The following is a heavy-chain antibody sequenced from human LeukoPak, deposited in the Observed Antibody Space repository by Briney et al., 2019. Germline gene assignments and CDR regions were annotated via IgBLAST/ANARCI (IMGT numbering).Heavy chain of an antibody. D-gene: IGHD5-18*01. CDR1: GFTFSSYA. V-gene: IGHV3-23*01. CDR2: ISGSGGST. Sequence: GGSLRLSCAASGFTFSSYAMSWVRQAPGKGLEWVSAISGSGGSTYYADSVKGRFTISGDNSKNTLYLQMNSLRPEDTAVYYCAKVGYGGVQLWLDYWGQGTLVTVSS. CDR3: AKVGYGGVQLWLDY. J-gene: IGHJ4*02.